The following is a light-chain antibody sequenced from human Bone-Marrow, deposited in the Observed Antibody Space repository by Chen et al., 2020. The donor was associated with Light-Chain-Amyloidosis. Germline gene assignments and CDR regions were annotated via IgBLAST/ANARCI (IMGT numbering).Light chain of an antibody. CDR3: QLWDSSSDHYV. Sequence: SYVVTQPPSVSVTPGQTARIPCGGNNIGSKSVNWYQQKPGQAPVLGGYDDTERPSGSPERSSGSNSGNTATLTISRVEAGDEADYYCQLWDSSSDHYVFATGTKVTVL. V-gene: IGLV3-21*02. CDR1: NIGSKS. J-gene: IGLJ1*01. CDR2: DDT.